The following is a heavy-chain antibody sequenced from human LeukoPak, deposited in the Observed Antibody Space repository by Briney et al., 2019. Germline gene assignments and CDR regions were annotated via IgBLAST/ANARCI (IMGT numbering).Heavy chain of an antibody. Sequence: SETLSLTCTVSGGSISSSSYYWGWIRQPPGKGLEWIGSIYYSGSTYYNPSLKSRVTISVDTSKNQFSLKLSSVTAADTAVYYCARDSRLSLGWSPPFDPWGQGTLVTVSS. V-gene: IGHV4-39*07. J-gene: IGHJ5*02. CDR2: IYYSGST. CDR3: ARDSRLSLGWSPPFDP. CDR1: GGSISSSSYY. D-gene: IGHD2-21*01.